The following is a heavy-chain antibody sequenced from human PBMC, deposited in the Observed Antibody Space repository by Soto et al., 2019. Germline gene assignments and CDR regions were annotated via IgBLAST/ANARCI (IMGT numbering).Heavy chain of an antibody. D-gene: IGHD6-13*01. Sequence: SETLSLTCGVSGGSIISSKWWNWVRQPPGKGLEWIGEIYHSGSTNYNPSLKSRVTISADKSKNQFSLRLSSVAAADTAVYYCARCIAAAGPIDYWGQGTLVTVSS. J-gene: IGHJ4*02. CDR3: ARCIAAAGPIDY. CDR1: GGSIISSKW. CDR2: IYHSGST. V-gene: IGHV4-4*02.